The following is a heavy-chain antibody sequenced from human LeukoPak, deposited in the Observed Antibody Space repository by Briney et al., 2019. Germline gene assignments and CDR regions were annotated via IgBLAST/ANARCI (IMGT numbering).Heavy chain of an antibody. J-gene: IGHJ4*02. D-gene: IGHD3-3*01. Sequence: PSETLSLTCTVSGGSISSSNWWSWVRQPPGKGLEWIGEIYHSGSTNYNPSLKSRVTISVDKSKNQFSLKLSSVTAADTAVYYCARVSLDFWSGNWVDYWGQGTLVTVS. V-gene: IGHV4-4*02. CDR3: ARVSLDFWSGNWVDY. CDR2: IYHSGST. CDR1: GGSISSSNW.